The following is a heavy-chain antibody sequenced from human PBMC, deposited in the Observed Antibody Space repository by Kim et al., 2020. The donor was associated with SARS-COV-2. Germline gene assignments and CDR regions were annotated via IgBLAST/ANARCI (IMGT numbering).Heavy chain of an antibody. V-gene: IGHV3-74*01. CDR1: GLTFTNYW. Sequence: GGSLRLSCVASGLTFTNYWMQWVRQVPGKGLVWLSRLNSDATATHYAGSVKGRFTISRDNAKNTVYLQMNSLRVEDKAVYYCAAGNYQIYWGQGTPVTVST. CDR3: AAGNYQIY. CDR2: LNSDATAT. D-gene: IGHD3-16*02. J-gene: IGHJ4*02.